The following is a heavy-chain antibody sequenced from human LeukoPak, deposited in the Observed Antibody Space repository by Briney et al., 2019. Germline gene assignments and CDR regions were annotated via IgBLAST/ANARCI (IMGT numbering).Heavy chain of an antibody. CDR2: INPSGSST. J-gene: IGHJ5*02. V-gene: IGHV1-46*01. Sequence: GASVKVSCKASGYSFTSHYMHWVRQAPGQGLEWLGLINPSGSSTLYAQKFQGRVTMTRDTSISTAYMELSRLSSDDTAVYYCAKDRPDGSGGSLNWFDPWGQGTLVTVSS. CDR1: GYSFTSHY. D-gene: IGHD2-15*01. CDR3: AKDRPDGSGGSLNWFDP.